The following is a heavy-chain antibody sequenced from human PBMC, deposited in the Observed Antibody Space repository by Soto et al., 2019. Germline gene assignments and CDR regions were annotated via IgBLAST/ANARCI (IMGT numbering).Heavy chain of an antibody. J-gene: IGHJ4*02. D-gene: IGHD2-15*01. Sequence: GGSLRISCAACGFTFGNYWMSWVRQAPGKGLEWVSGISDGGDLIYYADSVKGRFSMSRDNSENMLYLQMTNLRAEDTAIYFCAKRQGTGLAAKNFDFWGQGTLVTVSS. V-gene: IGHV3-23*01. CDR3: AKRQGTGLAAKNFDF. CDR2: ISDGGDLI. CDR1: GFTFGNYW.